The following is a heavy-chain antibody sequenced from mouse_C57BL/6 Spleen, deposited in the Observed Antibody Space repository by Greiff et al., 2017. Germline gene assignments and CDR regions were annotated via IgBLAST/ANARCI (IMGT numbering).Heavy chain of an antibody. Sequence: VQLKESGPGLVKPSQSLSLTCSVTGYSITSGYYWNWIRQFPGNQLEWMGYISYDGSNNYNPSLKNRISITRDTSKNQFFLKLNSVTTEDTATYYCAGGYYYGSSYWYFDVWGTGTTVTVSS. CDR1: GYSITSGYY. J-gene: IGHJ1*03. CDR2: ISYDGSN. CDR3: AGGYYYGSSYWYFDV. V-gene: IGHV3-6*01. D-gene: IGHD1-1*01.